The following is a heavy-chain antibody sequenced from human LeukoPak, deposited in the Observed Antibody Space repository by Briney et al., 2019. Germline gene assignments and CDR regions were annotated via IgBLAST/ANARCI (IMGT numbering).Heavy chain of an antibody. J-gene: IGHJ4*02. V-gene: IGHV1-2*02. D-gene: IGHD6-13*01. CDR3: ARDPNGIKAAGLDY. Sequence: ASVKVSCKASGYTFTGYYMHWVRQAPGQGLAWMGWINPNSGGTNYAQKFQGRVTMTRDTSISTAYMELSRLRSDDTAVYYCARDPNGIKAAGLDYWGRRTLVTVSS. CDR2: INPNSGGT. CDR1: GYTFTGYY.